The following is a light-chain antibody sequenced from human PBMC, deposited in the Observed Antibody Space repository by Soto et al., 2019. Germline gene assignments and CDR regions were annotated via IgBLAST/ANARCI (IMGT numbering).Light chain of an antibody. J-gene: IGKJ4*01. CDR3: QQYDTLPPN. CDR2: GGS. V-gene: IGKV1-33*01. Sequence: DIQMTQSPSSLSASVGDRVTITCQASQAIRNYLNWYQQRPGTAPKLLIYGGSTLETGVPSRFSGRGSAADFTLTISSLQPQDIATYYCQQYDTLPPNFGGGTKVEIK. CDR1: QAIRNY.